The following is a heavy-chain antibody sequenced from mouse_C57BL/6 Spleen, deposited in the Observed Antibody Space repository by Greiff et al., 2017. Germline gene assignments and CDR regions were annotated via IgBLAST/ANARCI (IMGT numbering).Heavy chain of an antibody. CDR3: ARGGTFYYFDY. J-gene: IGHJ2*01. Sequence: DVKLVESGPELVKPGASVKMSCKASGYTFTDYNMNWVKQSPGKSLEWIGYINPNNGGTSYNQKFKGKATLTVNKSSSTAYMELRSLTSEDSAVYYCARGGTFYYFDYWGQGTTLTVSS. D-gene: IGHD3-3*01. V-gene: IGHV1-22*01. CDR2: INPNNGGT. CDR1: GYTFTDYN.